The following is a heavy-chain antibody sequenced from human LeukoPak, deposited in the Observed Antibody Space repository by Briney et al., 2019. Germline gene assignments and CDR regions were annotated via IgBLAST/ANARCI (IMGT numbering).Heavy chain of an antibody. CDR2: ISSSSSNI. V-gene: IGHV3-48*01. CDR1: GFTFSSYS. J-gene: IGHJ4*02. CDR3: AKDRWSGAQLERQLDY. Sequence: GGSLRLSCAASGFTFSSYSMNWVRQAPGKGLEWVSYISSSSSNIYYADSVKGRFTISRDNAKNSLYLQMNSLRAEDTAVYYCAKDRWSGAQLERQLDYWGQGTLVTVSS. D-gene: IGHD1-1*01.